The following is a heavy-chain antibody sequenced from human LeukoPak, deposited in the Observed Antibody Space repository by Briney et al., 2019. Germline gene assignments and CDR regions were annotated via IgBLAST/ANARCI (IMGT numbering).Heavy chain of an antibody. CDR2: ISYDGSEK. J-gene: IGHJ6*02. CDR1: GFAFSTYS. D-gene: IGHD3-16*01. V-gene: IGHV3-30-3*01. CDR3: SGDKYPVSHYYGMDV. Sequence: SARSLRLSCAASGFAFSTYSLHWVRQAPGKGLEWLAVISYDGSEKLYEDSVKGRFTISRDNSKNTLFLQMSSLRPEDTAVYYRSGDKYPVSHYYGMDVWGQGTTVTVSS.